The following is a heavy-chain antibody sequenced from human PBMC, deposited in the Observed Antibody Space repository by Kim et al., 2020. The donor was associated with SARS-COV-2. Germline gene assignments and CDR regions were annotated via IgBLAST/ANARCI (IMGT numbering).Heavy chain of an antibody. Sequence: TKYYADSMTGQVTIPRDNAKNSLYPQMNSLRAEDTAVYYCARGGRALDYWGQGTLVTVSS. D-gene: IGHD5-12*01. J-gene: IGHJ4*02. CDR3: ARGGRALDY. V-gene: IGHV3-11*04. CDR2: TK.